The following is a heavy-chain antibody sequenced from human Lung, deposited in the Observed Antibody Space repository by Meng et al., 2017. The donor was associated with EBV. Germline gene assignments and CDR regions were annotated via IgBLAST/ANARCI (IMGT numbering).Heavy chain of an antibody. D-gene: IGHD1-26*01. Sequence: QVQLVQSGSELKTPXXSVKVSXKASGYTFTSYAMNWVRQAPGQGLEWMGWINTNTGNPTYAQDFTGRYVFSLDTSVSTAYLQISSLKAEDTAAYYCARDPDSAVCENCSRWGQGTLVTVSS. CDR3: ARDPDSAVCENCSR. J-gene: IGHJ4*02. CDR2: INTNTGNP. CDR1: GYTFTSYA. V-gene: IGHV7-4-1*02.